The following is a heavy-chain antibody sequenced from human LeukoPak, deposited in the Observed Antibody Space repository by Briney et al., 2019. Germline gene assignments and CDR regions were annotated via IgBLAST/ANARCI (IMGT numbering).Heavy chain of an antibody. D-gene: IGHD1-26*01. CDR2: IYYSGST. CDR1: GGSISSYY. CDR3: ARVNSGSPPGAFDI. V-gene: IGHV4-59*01. Sequence: SETLSLTCTVSGGSISSYYWSWIRQPPGKGLEWIGYIYYSGSTNYNPSLKSRVTISVDTSKNQFSLKLSSVTAADMAVYYCARVNSGSPPGAFDIWGQGTMVTVSS. J-gene: IGHJ3*02.